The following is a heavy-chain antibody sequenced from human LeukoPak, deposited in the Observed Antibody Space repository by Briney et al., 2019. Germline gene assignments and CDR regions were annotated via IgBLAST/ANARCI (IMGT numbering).Heavy chain of an antibody. CDR3: AKNMGRWLVTQTAEYFQN. J-gene: IGHJ1*01. D-gene: IGHD6-19*01. Sequence: GASVKVSCKVSGYTLTELSMHWVRQAPGKGLEWMGGFDPENGETIYAQKFQGRVTMTEDTSTDTAYMELSSLRAADTAVYYCAKNMGRWLVTQTAEYFQNWGQGSLVTVSS. CDR2: FDPENGET. CDR1: GYTLTELS. V-gene: IGHV1-24*01.